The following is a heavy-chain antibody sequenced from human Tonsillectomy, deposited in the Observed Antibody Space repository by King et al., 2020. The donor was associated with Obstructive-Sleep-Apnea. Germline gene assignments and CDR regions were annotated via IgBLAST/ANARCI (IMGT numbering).Heavy chain of an antibody. V-gene: IGHV3-48*04. Sequence: VQLVESGGGLVQPGGSLRLSCAASGFTFSSYSMNWVRQAPGKGLEWVSYISSSSSTINYADSVKGRFTISRDNAKNSLYLQMNSLRAEDTAVYYCARDRGGIAARPNYYYYYGMDVWGQGTTVTVSS. CDR2: ISSSSSTI. CDR3: ARDRGGIAARPNYYYYYGMDV. D-gene: IGHD6-6*01. CDR1: GFTFSSYS. J-gene: IGHJ6*02.